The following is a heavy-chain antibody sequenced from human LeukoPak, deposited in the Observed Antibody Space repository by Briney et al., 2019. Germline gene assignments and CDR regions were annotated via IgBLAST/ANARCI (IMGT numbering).Heavy chain of an antibody. Sequence: GGSLRLSCAASGFTFSSYAMSWVRQAPGKGLEWVSAISGSGGSTYYADSVEGRFTISRDNSKNTLYLQMNSLRAEDTAVYYCAKDLGESGSPYWFDPWGQGTLVTVSS. CDR3: AKDLGESGSPYWFDP. D-gene: IGHD1-26*01. CDR1: GFTFSSYA. J-gene: IGHJ5*02. V-gene: IGHV3-23*01. CDR2: ISGSGGST.